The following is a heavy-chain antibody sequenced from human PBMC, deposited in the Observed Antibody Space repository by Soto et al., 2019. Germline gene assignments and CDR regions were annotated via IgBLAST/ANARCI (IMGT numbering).Heavy chain of an antibody. CDR1: GFTFSSYW. V-gene: IGHV3-7*04. J-gene: IGHJ6*02. Sequence: EVQLVESGGGLVQPGGSLRLSCAASGFTFSSYWMSWVRQAPGKGLEWVANIKQDGSEKYYVDSVKGRFTISRDNAKNSLYLQMNSLRAEDTAVYYCARFDYDSSGYLPSPYYYYYGMDVWGQGTTVTVSS. CDR2: IKQDGSEK. D-gene: IGHD3-22*01. CDR3: ARFDYDSSGYLPSPYYYYYGMDV.